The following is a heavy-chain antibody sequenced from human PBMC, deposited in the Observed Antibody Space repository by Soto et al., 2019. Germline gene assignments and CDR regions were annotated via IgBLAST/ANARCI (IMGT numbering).Heavy chain of an antibody. Sequence: ESLKISCKGSGYSFAGYWITWVRQKPGKGLEWMGRIDPSDSQTYYSPSFRGHVTISVTKSITTVFLQWSSPRASDTAMYYCARQIYDSGTGPNFQYYFDSWGQGTPVTVSS. CDR1: GYSFAGYW. D-gene: IGHD6-13*01. CDR3: ARQIYDSGTGPNFQYYFDS. V-gene: IGHV5-10-1*01. J-gene: IGHJ4*02. CDR2: IDPSDSQT.